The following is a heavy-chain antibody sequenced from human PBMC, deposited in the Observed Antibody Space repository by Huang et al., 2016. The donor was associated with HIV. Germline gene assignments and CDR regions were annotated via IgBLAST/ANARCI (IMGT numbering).Heavy chain of an antibody. D-gene: IGHD2-21*01. J-gene: IGHJ3*02. CDR1: GYTLTELS. CDR2: FAPEQGET. CDR3: AAGYDTYYDI. V-gene: IGHV1-24*01. Sequence: QVQLVQSGAEVKKPGASVKVSCKVSGYTLTELSIHWVRQAPGKGLEWVGGFAPEQGETIYAQNFKGRVTMTEDTSTDTAYMELHSLRPEDTAVYYCAAGYDTYYDIWGQGTMVIASS.